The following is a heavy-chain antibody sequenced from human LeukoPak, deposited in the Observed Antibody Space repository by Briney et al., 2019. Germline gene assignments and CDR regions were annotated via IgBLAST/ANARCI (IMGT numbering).Heavy chain of an antibody. CDR1: GGSISSYY. V-gene: IGHV4-59*12. CDR3: ARGHGGAYDFWSGFRIYWFDP. CDR2: IYYSGST. Sequence: SETLSLTCTVSGGSISSYYWSWIRQPPGKGLEWIGYIYYSGSTNYNPSLKSRVTISVDTSKNQFSLKLSSVTAADTAVYYCARGHGGAYDFWSGFRIYWFDPWGQGTLVTVSS. D-gene: IGHD3-3*01. J-gene: IGHJ5*02.